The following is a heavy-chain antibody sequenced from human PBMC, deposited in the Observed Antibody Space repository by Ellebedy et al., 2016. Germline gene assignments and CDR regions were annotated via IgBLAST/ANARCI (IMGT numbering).Heavy chain of an antibody. Sequence: ASVKVSCKVSGYTLTDLSMHWVRQAPGKGLEWMGGFDPEDGETIYAQKFQGRVTMTEDTSTDTAYMELSSLRSEDTAVYYCATAGIVGATPYYYGMDVWGQGTTVTVSS. CDR1: GYTLTDLS. CDR3: ATAGIVGATPYYYGMDV. V-gene: IGHV1-24*01. J-gene: IGHJ6*02. D-gene: IGHD1-26*01. CDR2: FDPEDGET.